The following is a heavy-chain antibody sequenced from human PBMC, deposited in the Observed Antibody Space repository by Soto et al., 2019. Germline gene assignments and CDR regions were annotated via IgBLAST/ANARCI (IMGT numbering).Heavy chain of an antibody. CDR2: TYYRSKWYN. Sequence: QVQLQQSGPGLVKPSQTLSLTCAISGYGVSANSAAWNWIRQSPSRGLEWLGRTYYRSKWYNDYAESVRSRITINPDTSKNQCSLQLNSETPEDTAVYYCARAWGSGWYLDYWGQGTRVTVSS. CDR3: ARAWGSGWYLDY. J-gene: IGHJ4*02. D-gene: IGHD6-19*01. V-gene: IGHV6-1*01. CDR1: GYGVSANSAA.